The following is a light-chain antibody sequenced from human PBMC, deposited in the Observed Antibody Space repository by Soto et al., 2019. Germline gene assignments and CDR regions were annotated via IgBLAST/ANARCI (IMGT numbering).Light chain of an antibody. J-gene: IGKJ2*01. CDR2: DAS. CDR3: QQFNSYPLMYT. CDR1: QGISSA. V-gene: IGKV1-13*02. Sequence: AIQLTQSPSSLSASVGDRVTITCRASQGISSALAWYQQKPGKAPKLLIYDASSLESGVPSRFSGSGSGTDFTLTISILQPEDFATYYCQQFNSYPLMYTFGQWTKLDIK.